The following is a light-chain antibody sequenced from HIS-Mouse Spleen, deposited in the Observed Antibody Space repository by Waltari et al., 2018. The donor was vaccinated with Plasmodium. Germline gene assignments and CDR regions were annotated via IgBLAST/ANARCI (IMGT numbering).Light chain of an antibody. CDR1: QSVSSN. V-gene: IGKV3-15*01. CDR3: QQYNNWSFT. CDR2: GAS. J-gene: IGKJ3*01. Sequence: EIVMTQSPATLSVSPGERATLSCRASQSVSSNLAWYQQKPGQAPRLLIYGASTRATVIPARFSGSGSATEFTLTISSLQSEDFAVYYCQQYNNWSFTFGPGTKVDIK.